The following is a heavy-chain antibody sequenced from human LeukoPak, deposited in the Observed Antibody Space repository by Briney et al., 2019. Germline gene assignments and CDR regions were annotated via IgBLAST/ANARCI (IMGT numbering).Heavy chain of an antibody. CDR2: IYYSGST. J-gene: IGHJ5*02. CDR3: ARAVYYGPPEGP. V-gene: IGHV4-59*11. CDR1: GGSFSDHY. D-gene: IGHD3-22*01. Sequence: SETLSLTCVIDGGSFSDHYWSWIRQPPGKGLEWIGYIYYSGSTNYNPSLKSRVAISVDTSKNQFSLKLSSVTAADTAVYYCARAVYYGPPEGPWGQGTLVTVSS.